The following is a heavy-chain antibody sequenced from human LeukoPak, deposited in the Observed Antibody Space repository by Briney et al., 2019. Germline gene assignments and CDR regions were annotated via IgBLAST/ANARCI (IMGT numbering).Heavy chain of an antibody. D-gene: IGHD1-26*01. CDR2: IRSKANNYAT. CDR3: IRGAASGSYYGFDV. V-gene: IGHV3-73*01. CDR1: GFTFSGST. Sequence: GGSLRLSCAASGFTFSGSTMHWVRQASGKGLEWVGRIRSKANNYATANATSVKGRFTLSRDDSKNTAYLQMNSLKTEDTAVYYCIRGAASGSYYGFDVWGQGATVTVSS. J-gene: IGHJ6*02.